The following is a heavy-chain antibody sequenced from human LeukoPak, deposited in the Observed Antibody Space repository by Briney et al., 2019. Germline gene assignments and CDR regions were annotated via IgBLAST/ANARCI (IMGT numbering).Heavy chain of an antibody. CDR1: GFTFSNYW. J-gene: IGHJ4*02. Sequence: GGSLRLSCAASGFTFSNYWMNWVRQTPGKGLEWVATINRDGSEKYYVDSVKGRFSISRDNTKKSMDLQMNSLRAEDTAVYYCTKDRRAADGDARGDYWGRGTLVTVSS. CDR2: INRDGSEK. V-gene: IGHV3-7*04. CDR3: TKDRRAADGDARGDY. D-gene: IGHD4-17*01.